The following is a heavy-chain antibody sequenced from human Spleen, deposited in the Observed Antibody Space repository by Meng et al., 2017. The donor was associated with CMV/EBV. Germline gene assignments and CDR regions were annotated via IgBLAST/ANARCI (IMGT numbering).Heavy chain of an antibody. CDR3: AKDLVWGNSDY. V-gene: IGHV3-23*01. J-gene: IGHJ4*02. Sequence: GESLKISCAASGFSFSDYWMSWVRQSPGKGLEWVSVISGSGGSTYYADSVKGRFTISRDDSKNTLYRQMNSLRAEDTAVYYCAKDLVWGNSDYWAQGTLVTVSS. D-gene: IGHD3-16*01. CDR2: ISGSGGST. CDR1: GFSFSDYW.